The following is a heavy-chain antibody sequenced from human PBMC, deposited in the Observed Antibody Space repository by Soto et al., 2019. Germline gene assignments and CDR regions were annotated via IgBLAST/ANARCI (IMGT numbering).Heavy chain of an antibody. V-gene: IGHV3-48*03. CDR3: AREWQAPYYGMDV. CDR2: ISSSGSTI. CDR1: GFTFSSYE. D-gene: IGHD5-12*01. J-gene: IGHJ6*02. Sequence: GGSLRLSCAASGFTFSSYEMNWVRQAPGKGLEWVSYISSSGSTIYYADSVKGRFTISRDNAKNSLYLQMNSLRAEDTAVYYCAREWQAPYYGMDVWGQGTTVTVSS.